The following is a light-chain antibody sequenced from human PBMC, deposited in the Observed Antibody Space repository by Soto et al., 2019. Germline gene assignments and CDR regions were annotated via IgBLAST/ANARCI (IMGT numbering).Light chain of an antibody. CDR1: SSDVGRYDY. Sequence: QSALTQPRSVSASPGQSVTISCTGTSSDVGRYDYVSWYQQHPGKAPKLIVYDVTERPSGVPDRFSGSKSGNTASLTISGLQAEDEADYSCCSFAGSYSYVFGTGTKVIV. CDR2: DVT. J-gene: IGLJ1*01. V-gene: IGLV2-11*01. CDR3: CSFAGSYSYV.